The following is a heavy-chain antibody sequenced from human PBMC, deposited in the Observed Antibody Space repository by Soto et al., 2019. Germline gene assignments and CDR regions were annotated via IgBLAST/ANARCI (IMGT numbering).Heavy chain of an antibody. V-gene: IGHV4-34*01. CDR2: IKHSGST. J-gene: IGHJ6*02. CDR3: ARGEKRIAARYYYYYGMDV. Sequence: KPSETLSLTCAVYGGSFSGYYWSWIRQPPGKGLEWSGEIKHSGSTNYNPSLKSRVTISVDTSKNQFSLKLSSVTAADTAVYYCARGEKRIAARYYYYYGMDVWGQGTTVTVSS. D-gene: IGHD6-6*01. CDR1: GGSFSGYY.